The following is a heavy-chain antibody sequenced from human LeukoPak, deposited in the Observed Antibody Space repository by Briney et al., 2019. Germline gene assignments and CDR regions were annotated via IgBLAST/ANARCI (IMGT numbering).Heavy chain of an antibody. CDR1: GYSFTSFW. CDR2: IYPGDSDT. Sequence: GESLKISCKGSGYSFTSFWIAWVRQMPGKGLEWMGIIYPGDSDTRYSPSFQGQVTISADKSISTAYLQWSSLKASDTAMYYCARGTQSLRYFDWLLSYFDYWGQGTLVTVSS. J-gene: IGHJ4*02. V-gene: IGHV5-51*01. CDR3: ARGTQSLRYFDWLLSYFDY. D-gene: IGHD3-9*01.